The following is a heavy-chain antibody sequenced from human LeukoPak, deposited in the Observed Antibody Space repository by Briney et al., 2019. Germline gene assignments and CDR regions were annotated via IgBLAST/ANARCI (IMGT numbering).Heavy chain of an antibody. Sequence: GGSQRLSCAASGFTFSSYDMSWVRQAPGKGLEWVSSISGSGGSTYYADSVKGRFTISRDNSKNTLYLQMNSLRAEDTAVYYCAKDLYCSSTSCYEAVYWGQGTLVTVSS. V-gene: IGHV3-23*01. D-gene: IGHD2-2*01. CDR3: AKDLYCSSTSCYEAVY. CDR1: GFTFSSYD. J-gene: IGHJ4*02. CDR2: ISGSGGST.